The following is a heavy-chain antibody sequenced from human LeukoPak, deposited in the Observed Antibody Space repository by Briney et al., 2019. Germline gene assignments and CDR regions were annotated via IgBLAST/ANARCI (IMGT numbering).Heavy chain of an antibody. CDR2: ISASGSNI. D-gene: IGHD1-1*01. CDR3: VRVKGTYFDF. Sequence: GGSLTHPCAASGFPFSSYSMNWVRQAPGKGLEWVSYISASGSNIYYLDSVKGRFTVSRDNAMNSLFLQMDRPRAEDTAVYYCVRVKGTYFDFWGQGTMVIVSS. V-gene: IGHV3-48*01. J-gene: IGHJ4*02. CDR1: GFPFSSYS.